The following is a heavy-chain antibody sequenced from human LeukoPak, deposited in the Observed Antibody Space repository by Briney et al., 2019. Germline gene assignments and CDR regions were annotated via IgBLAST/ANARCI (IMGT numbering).Heavy chain of an antibody. Sequence: ASVKVSFKTSGYTFTNYGISWVRQAPGLGLEWMGWISAYNGNTNYAQKVQGRVTMTTDTSTSTAYMELRSLRFDDTAVYYCARDQSVRLLQTSSTYFKHVFATWGQGSMVTVSS. V-gene: IGHV1-18*01. CDR2: ISAYNGNT. J-gene: IGHJ3*02. D-gene: IGHD6-13*01. CDR3: ARDQSVRLLQTSSTYFKHVFAT. CDR1: GYTFTNYG.